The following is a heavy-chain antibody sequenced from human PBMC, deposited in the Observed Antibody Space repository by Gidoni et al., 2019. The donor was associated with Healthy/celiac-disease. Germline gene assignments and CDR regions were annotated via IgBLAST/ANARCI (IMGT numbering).Heavy chain of an antibody. J-gene: IGHJ4*02. V-gene: IGHV3-73*02. D-gene: IGHD6-13*01. Sequence: EVQLVESGGGLVQPGGSLKLSCAASGFTFSGSAMHWVRQASGKGLEWVGRIRSKANSYATAYAASVKGRFTISRDDSKNTAYLQMNSLKTEDTAVYYCTRHRLYSSSSDYWGQGTLVTVSS. CDR1: GFTFSGSA. CDR3: TRHRLYSSSSDY. CDR2: IRSKANSYAT.